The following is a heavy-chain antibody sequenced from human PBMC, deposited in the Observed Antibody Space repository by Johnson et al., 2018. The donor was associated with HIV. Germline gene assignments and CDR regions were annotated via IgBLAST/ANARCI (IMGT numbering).Heavy chain of an antibody. J-gene: IGHJ3*02. V-gene: IGHV3-30*04. CDR2: ISYDGSNK. CDR3: ARDQTGVTTI. D-gene: IGHD7-27*01. Sequence: QMLLVESGGGVVQPGRSLRLSCVASGFTFSSYAMHWVRQAPGKGLEWVAVISYDGSNKYYADSVKGRFTISRDNSKNTLYLQMNSLRAEDTAVYYCARDQTGVTTIWGQGTMVTVSS. CDR1: GFTFSSYA.